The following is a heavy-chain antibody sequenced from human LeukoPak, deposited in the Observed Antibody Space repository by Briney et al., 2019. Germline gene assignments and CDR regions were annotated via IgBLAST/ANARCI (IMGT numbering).Heavy chain of an antibody. V-gene: IGHV3-30*04. D-gene: IGHD3-10*01. Sequence: GGSLRLSCAASGFTLSDYAMHWVRQAPGKGLEWVAVMSYDGTNYYYADSVKGRFTISRDNSKKTLYLQMKSLRVEDTAVYYCARAQYITSSSPDYWGQGTLVTVSS. CDR3: ARAQYITSSSPDY. CDR2: MSYDGTNY. CDR1: GFTLSDYA. J-gene: IGHJ4*02.